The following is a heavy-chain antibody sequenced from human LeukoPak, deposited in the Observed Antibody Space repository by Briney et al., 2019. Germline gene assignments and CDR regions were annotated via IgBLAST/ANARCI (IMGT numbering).Heavy chain of an antibody. D-gene: IGHD3-22*01. V-gene: IGHV3-43D*03. Sequence: GGSLRLSCAASGFTFDDYAMHWVRQAPGKGLEWVSLISWDGGSTYYADSVKGRFTISRDNSKNSLYLQMNSLRAEDTALYYCAKDSAVHYYDSRRYMDVWGKGTTVTVSS. J-gene: IGHJ6*03. CDR1: GFTFDDYA. CDR3: AKDSAVHYYDSRRYMDV. CDR2: ISWDGGST.